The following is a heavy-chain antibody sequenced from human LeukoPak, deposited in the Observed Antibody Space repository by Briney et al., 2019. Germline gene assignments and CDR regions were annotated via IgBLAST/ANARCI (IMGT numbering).Heavy chain of an antibody. J-gene: IGHJ4*02. CDR2: INPNDGDT. CDR1: RCTFTDYY. CDR3: ARANFLYCSSSTCLFDY. D-gene: IGHD2-2*01. V-gene: IGHV1-2*02. Sequence: ASVKVSCKASRCTFTDYYMHWVRQAPGQGFEWMGWINPNDGDTNYAQKFQGRVTMTRDTSISTAHMEVSRLRSDDTAVYYCARANFLYCSSSTCLFDYWGQGTLVTVSS.